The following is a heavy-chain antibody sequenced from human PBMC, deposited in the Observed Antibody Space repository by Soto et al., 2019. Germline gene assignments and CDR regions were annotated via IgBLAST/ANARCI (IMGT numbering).Heavy chain of an antibody. V-gene: IGHV4-39*01. CDR2: IYYSGST. Sequence: PSETLSLTCTVSGDSISSYSSYWGWIRQPPGKGLEWIGTIYYSGSTYYNPSLKSRVTISVDTSKNQFSLKLSSLTAADTAVYYCAKTGPYDILTYWYFDLWGRGTLVTVSS. D-gene: IGHD3-9*01. CDR1: GDSISSYSSY. J-gene: IGHJ2*01. CDR3: AKTGPYDILTYWYFDL.